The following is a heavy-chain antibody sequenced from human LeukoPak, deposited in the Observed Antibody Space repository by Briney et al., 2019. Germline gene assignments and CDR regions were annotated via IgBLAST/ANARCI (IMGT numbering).Heavy chain of an antibody. V-gene: IGHV4-34*01. CDR3: ARAPARIAAAGY. J-gene: IGHJ4*02. CDR1: GGSFSGYY. Sequence: PSETLSLTCAVYGGSFSGYYWSWIRQPPGKGLEWIGEINHSGSTNYNPSLKSRVTISVDTSKNQFSLKLSSVTAADTAVYYCARAPARIAAAGYWGQGNPVTVSS. D-gene: IGHD6-13*01. CDR2: INHSGST.